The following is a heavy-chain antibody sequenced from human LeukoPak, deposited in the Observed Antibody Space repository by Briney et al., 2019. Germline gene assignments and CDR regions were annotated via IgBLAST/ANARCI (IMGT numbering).Heavy chain of an antibody. CDR1: GFSFGSYA. V-gene: IGHV3-23*01. J-gene: IGHJ4*02. Sequence: GGSLRLSCAASGFSFGSYAMSWVRQAPGKGLEWVSSISGVSGSTYYVDSVKGRFAISRDNSKNTLYLQMNSLRAEDTAVYYCAREVTVVVFDYWGQGTLVTVSS. D-gene: IGHD2-15*01. CDR2: ISGVSGST. CDR3: AREVTVVVFDY.